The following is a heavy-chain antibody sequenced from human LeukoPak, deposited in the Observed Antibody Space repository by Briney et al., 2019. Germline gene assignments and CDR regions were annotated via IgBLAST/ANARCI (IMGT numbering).Heavy chain of an antibody. J-gene: IGHJ4*02. Sequence: GASVKVSCKASGYRFTVYYMHWVRQAPGKGLDWMGWINPNSGGTHYAQKFLGRVTMTRDTSISTAYMELSRLTSDDTALYYCATLYGDYVTSDYWGQGTLVTVSS. CDR1: GYRFTVYY. V-gene: IGHV1-2*02. D-gene: IGHD4-17*01. CDR2: INPNSGGT. CDR3: ATLYGDYVTSDY.